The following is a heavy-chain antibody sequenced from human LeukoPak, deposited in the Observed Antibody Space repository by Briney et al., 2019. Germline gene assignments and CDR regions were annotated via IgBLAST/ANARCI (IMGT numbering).Heavy chain of an antibody. CDR1: GFTFSSYG. D-gene: IGHD5-18*01. Sequence: GGTLRLSCAASGFTFSSYGMSWVRQAPGKGLEWVSGISGSGGSTYYADSVKGQFTISRDNAKNSLFLQMNSLRAEDTALYYCARESYVDTSIAYWGQGTQVTVSS. CDR3: ARESYVDTSIAY. V-gene: IGHV3-23*01. CDR2: ISGSGGST. J-gene: IGHJ4*02.